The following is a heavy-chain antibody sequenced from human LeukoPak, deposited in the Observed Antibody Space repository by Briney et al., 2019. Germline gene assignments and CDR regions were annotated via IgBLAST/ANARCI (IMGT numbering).Heavy chain of an antibody. CDR2: ISSSTSTI. Sequence: GGSLRLSCAASGFTFSTYGMNWVRQAPGKGLERVTYISSSTSTIHYADSVKGRFTISRDNAKNSLYLQVNSLRAEDTAVYYCARHARVIGYTYDSWGQGTLVTVSS. CDR3: ARHARVIGYTYDS. J-gene: IGHJ4*02. CDR1: GFTFSTYG. V-gene: IGHV3-48*04. D-gene: IGHD5-18*01.